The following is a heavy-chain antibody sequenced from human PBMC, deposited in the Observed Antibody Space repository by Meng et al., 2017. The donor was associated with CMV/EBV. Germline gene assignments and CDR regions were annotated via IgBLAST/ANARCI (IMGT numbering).Heavy chain of an antibody. CDR2: IKSKTDGGTT. D-gene: IGHD5-12*01. V-gene: IGHV3-15*01. Sequence: GESLKISCAASGFTFSNAWTSWVRQAPGKGLEWVGRIKSKTDGGTTDYAAPVKGRFTISRDDSKNTLYLQMNSLKTEDTAVYYCTTEEIYGSNYWGQGTLVTVSS. CDR3: TTEEIYGSNY. J-gene: IGHJ4*02. CDR1: GFTFSNAW.